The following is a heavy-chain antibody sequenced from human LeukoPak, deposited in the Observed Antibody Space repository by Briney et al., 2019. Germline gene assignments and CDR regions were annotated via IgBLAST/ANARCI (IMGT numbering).Heavy chain of an antibody. CDR3: ARGLGSSGYYSSHLDY. V-gene: IGHV4-39*07. J-gene: IGHJ4*02. CDR1: GGSISSGSYY. CDR2: IYYSGNT. Sequence: PSETLSLTCTVSGGSISSGSYYWGWIRQPPGKGLEWIGSIYYSGNTYYNPSLKSRVTISVDTSKNQFSLKLSSVTAADTAVYYCARGLGSSGYYSSHLDYWGQGTLVTVSS. D-gene: IGHD3-22*01.